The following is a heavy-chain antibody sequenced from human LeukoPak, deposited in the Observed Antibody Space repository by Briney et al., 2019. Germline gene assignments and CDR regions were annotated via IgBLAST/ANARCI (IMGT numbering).Heavy chain of an antibody. Sequence: SETLSLTCAVYGGSFSGYYWSWIRQPPGKGLEWIGEINHSGTTDYNPSLQSRVTISLDTSKNQFSLKVTSVTAADTAVYYCARVRLPPYYYYFYYMDVWGTGTTVTVSS. D-gene: IGHD5-18*01. J-gene: IGHJ6*03. V-gene: IGHV4-34*01. CDR3: ARVRLPPYYYYFYYMDV. CDR1: GGSFSGYY. CDR2: INHSGTT.